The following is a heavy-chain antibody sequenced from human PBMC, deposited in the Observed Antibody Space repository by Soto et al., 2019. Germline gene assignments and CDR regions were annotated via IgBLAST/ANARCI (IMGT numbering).Heavy chain of an antibody. J-gene: IGHJ6*03. CDR1: GYTFTSYG. CDR3: ARWVAARDYYYYYMDV. CDR2: ISAYNGNT. D-gene: IGHD6-6*01. Sequence: ASVKVSCKASGYTFTSYGISWVRQAPGQGLEWMGWISAYNGNTNYAQKLQGRVTMTTDTSTSTAYMELRSLRSDDTAVYYCARWVAARDYYYYYMDVWGKGTTVTVSS. V-gene: IGHV1-18*01.